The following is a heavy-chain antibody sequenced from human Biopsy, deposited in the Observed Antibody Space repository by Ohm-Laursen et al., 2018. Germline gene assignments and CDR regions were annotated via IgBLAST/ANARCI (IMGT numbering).Heavy chain of an antibody. J-gene: IGHJ5*02. CDR2: IYNTETT. CDR1: GGSISSSTTYY. Sequence: TLSLTCTVSGGSISSSTTYYWAWLRQPPGKGLEWIGSIYNTETTFYNPSLKSRVTISADTSTNQFSLKVSSVTAADTALYFCARHPTGFWFDPWGHGTLVTVSS. CDR3: ARHPTGFWFDP. V-gene: IGHV4-39*01.